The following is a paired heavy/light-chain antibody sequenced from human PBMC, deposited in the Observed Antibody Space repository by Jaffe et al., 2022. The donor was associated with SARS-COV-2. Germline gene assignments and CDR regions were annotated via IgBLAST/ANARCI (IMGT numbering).Light chain of an antibody. J-gene: IGKJ4*01. V-gene: IGKV3-11*01. CDR2: DAS. CDR3: QQRSNWPLT. CDR1: QSVSSF. Sequence: EIVLTQSPATLSVSPGESATLSCRASQSVSSFLAWYQQKPGQAPRLLIYDASNRATGIPARFSGSGSGTDFTLTINSLEPEDFAVYYCQQRSNWPLTFGGGTRVEIK.
Heavy chain of an antibody. V-gene: IGHV3-23*01. Sequence: EVQLLESGGGLVQPGGSLRLSCAASGFTFSSYAMTWVRQAPGKGLEWVSTIVGSGGTTFYADSVKGRFTISRDNSRDTLYLQMNSLRAEDTAVYYCASHSVVTTRGHYYSDYRGQGTLVTVSS. CDR1: GFTFSSYA. J-gene: IGHJ4*02. CDR2: IVGSGGTT. D-gene: IGHD4-17*01. CDR3: ASHSVVTTRGHYYSDY.